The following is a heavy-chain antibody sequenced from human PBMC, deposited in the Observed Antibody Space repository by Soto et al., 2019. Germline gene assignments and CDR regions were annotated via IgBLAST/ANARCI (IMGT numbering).Heavy chain of an antibody. CDR2: ISSSGRRT. CDR1: GFTFANFG. CDR3: AKDVSCDYGSCDYFDY. V-gene: IGHV3-23*01. D-gene: IGHD4-17*01. Sequence: GGSLRLSCVTSGFTFANFGMGWVRQAPGKGLYWVSGISSSGRRTYYADSVKGRFTISRDNSKNTLYLQMNSLRAEDTAVYYCAKDVSCDYGSCDYFDYWGQGTLVTVSS. J-gene: IGHJ4*02.